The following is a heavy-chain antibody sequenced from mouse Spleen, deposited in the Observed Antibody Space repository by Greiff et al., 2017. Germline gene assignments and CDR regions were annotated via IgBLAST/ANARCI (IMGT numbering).Heavy chain of an antibody. Sequence: VQLQQSGPELVKPGASVKISCKASGYTFTDYYMNWVKQSHGKSLEWIGDINPNNGGTSYNQKFKGKATLTVDKSSSTAYMELRSLTSEDSAVYYCARIYGGMDYWGQGTSVTVSS. V-gene: IGHV1-26*01. J-gene: IGHJ4*01. CDR3: ARIYGGMDY. D-gene: IGHD1-1*01. CDR1: GYTFTDYY. CDR2: INPNNGGT.